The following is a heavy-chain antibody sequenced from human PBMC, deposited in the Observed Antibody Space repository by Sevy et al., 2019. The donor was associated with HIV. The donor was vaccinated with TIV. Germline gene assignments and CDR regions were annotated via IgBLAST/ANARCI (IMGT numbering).Heavy chain of an antibody. D-gene: IGHD1-26*01. V-gene: IGHV3-21*06. CDR2: ISGISNYI. CDR3: ARGPPDGSYDYFDS. Sequence: GGSLRLSCAASGFTFNNFNMNWVRQAPGKGLQWVSSISGISNYIYYAESLKGRFIISRDNVKDTVFLQMNSLSADDTAVYYCARGPPDGSYDYFDSWGQGTLVTVSS. CDR1: GFTFNNFN. J-gene: IGHJ4*02.